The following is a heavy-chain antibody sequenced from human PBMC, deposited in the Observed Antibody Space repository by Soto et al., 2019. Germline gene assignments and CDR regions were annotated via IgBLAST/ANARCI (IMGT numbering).Heavy chain of an antibody. Sequence: PGGSLTLSSADPELTFSIHSMSWVRQAPGKELERVIGISGSGGVTEYADSVKGRFTISRDKSKNTLYLQMNSLRAEDTAVYYRAKLGGSQWPPDAFVIFGQGTMLTV. J-gene: IGHJ3*02. D-gene: IGHD6-19*01. CDR1: ELTFSIHS. CDR2: ISGSGGVT. V-gene: IGHV3-23*01. CDR3: AKLGGSQWPPDAFVI.